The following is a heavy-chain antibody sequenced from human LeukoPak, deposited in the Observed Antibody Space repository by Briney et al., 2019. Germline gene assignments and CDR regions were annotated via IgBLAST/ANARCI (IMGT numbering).Heavy chain of an antibody. J-gene: IGHJ3*02. CDR3: AREESTGYCSSTSCSTDAFDI. D-gene: IGHD2-2*01. CDR2: LRGTGVYI. CDR1: GFTLSHYR. V-gene: IGHV3-21*01. Sequence: SGGSLRLSCAASGFTLSHYRMNWVRDAPRKGREWVSSLRGTGVYIYYAEPVKGRFTISRDNAKNSLYLQMNSLRAEDTAMYYCAREESTGYCSSTSCSTDAFDIRGQGTIVTVSS.